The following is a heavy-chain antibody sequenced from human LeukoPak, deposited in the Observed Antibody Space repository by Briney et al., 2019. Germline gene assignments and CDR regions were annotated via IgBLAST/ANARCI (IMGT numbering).Heavy chain of an antibody. J-gene: IGHJ4*02. V-gene: IGHV3-48*03. CDR3: ARDSGIAAAGMVY. CDR1: GFTFSSYE. CDR2: ISSSGSTI. D-gene: IGHD6-13*01. Sequence: GGSLRLSCAASGFTFSSYEMNWVRRAPGKGLEGVSYISSSGSTIYYADSVKGRFTISRDNAKNSLYLQMNSLRAEDTAVYYCARDSGIAAAGMVYWGQGTLVTVSS.